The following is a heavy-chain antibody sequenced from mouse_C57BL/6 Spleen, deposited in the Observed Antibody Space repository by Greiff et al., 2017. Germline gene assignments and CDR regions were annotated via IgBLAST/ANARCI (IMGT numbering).Heavy chain of an antibody. V-gene: IGHV5-17*01. CDR2: ISSGSSTI. J-gene: IGHJ1*03. CDR1: GFTFSDYG. CDR3: ASCKGGSSYLYWYFDV. Sequence: EVQLVESGGGLVKPGGSLKLSCAASGFTFSDYGMHWVRQAPEKGLEWVAYISSGSSTIYYADTVKGRFTISRDNAKNTLFLQMTSLRSEDTAMYYCASCKGGSSYLYWYFDVWGTGTTVTVSS. D-gene: IGHD1-1*01.